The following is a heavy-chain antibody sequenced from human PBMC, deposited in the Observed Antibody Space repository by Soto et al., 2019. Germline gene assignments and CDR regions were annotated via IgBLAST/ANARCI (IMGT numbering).Heavy chain of an antibody. CDR1: GFTFSSYA. CDR2: ISGSGGST. J-gene: IGHJ6*02. V-gene: IGHV3-23*01. CDR3: AKVPYEGTTVVSLCMDV. D-gene: IGHD4-17*01. Sequence: GGSLRLSCAASGFTFSSYAMSWVRQAPGKGLEWVSAISGSGGSTDYEDSVKGRFTISRDNSKNTLYLQMNSLRAEDTAVYYCAKVPYEGTTVVSLCMDVWGQGTSVTVS.